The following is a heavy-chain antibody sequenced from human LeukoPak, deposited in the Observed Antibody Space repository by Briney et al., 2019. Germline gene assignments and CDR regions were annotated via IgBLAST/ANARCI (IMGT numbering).Heavy chain of an antibody. CDR3: ARGLQYFDWLDGL. V-gene: IGHV4-39*07. J-gene: IGHJ4*02. CDR2: IYTGGST. Sequence: SETLSLTCNVSGVSITSGNDYWGWIRQPRGKGLEWIANIYTGGSTYYNPALQNRAAISIDTSKDQFFLRLTSLTAADTAVYYCARGLQYFDWLDGLWGQGTLVTVSS. D-gene: IGHD3-9*01. CDR1: GVSITSGNDY.